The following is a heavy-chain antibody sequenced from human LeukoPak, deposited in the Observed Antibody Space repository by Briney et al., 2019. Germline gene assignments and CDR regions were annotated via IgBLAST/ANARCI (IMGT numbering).Heavy chain of an antibody. CDR1: GFTFSSYA. CDR2: ISGSGNST. J-gene: IGHJ4*02. D-gene: IGHD6-6*01. V-gene: IGHV3-23*01. Sequence: GGSLRLSCVVSGFTFSSYAMSWVRQAPGKGLEWVSGISGSGNSTYYADSVKGRFTISRDNSKNTLYLQMDGLRAEDTAVYYCAKRWYSSSEDCHFDYWGLGTLVTVSS. CDR3: AKRWYSSSEDCHFDY.